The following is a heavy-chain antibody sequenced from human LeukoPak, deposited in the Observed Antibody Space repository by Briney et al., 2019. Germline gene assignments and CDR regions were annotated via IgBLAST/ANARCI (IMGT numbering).Heavy chain of an antibody. CDR1: GFTFSNAY. V-gene: IGHV3-64D*06. CDR3: VKGIAAAAGDAFDI. CDR2: ISSNGGST. D-gene: IGHD6-13*01. J-gene: IGHJ3*02. Sequence: GGSLRLSCAASGFTFSNAYMDWVRQAPGKGLEYVSAISSNGGSTYYADSVKGRFTISRDNSKNTLYLQMSSLRAEDTAVYYCVKGIAAAAGDAFDIWGQGTMVTVSS.